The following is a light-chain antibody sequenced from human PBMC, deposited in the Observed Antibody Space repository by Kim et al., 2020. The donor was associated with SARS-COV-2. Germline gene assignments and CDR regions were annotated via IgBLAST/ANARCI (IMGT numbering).Light chain of an antibody. CDR2: GAS. V-gene: IGKV1-39*01. Sequence: SVRDRVNITCRASQSISTFLNWYHQKPGKAPKLLIYGASNLQSGVPSRFSGSGSGTDFTLTISSLQPEDFATYYCQQSYSAPSITFGQGTRLEIK. CDR3: QQSYSAPSIT. CDR1: QSISTF. J-gene: IGKJ5*01.